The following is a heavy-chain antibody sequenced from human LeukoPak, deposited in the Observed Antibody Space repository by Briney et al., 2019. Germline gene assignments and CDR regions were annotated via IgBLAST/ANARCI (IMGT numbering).Heavy chain of an antibody. V-gene: IGHV3-23*01. J-gene: IGHJ4*02. CDR3: ATRYCSGGRCYAGY. CDR2: ISDRGGST. Sequence: GGSLRLSCAASGFTFSSYVMSWVRQAPGKGLEWVSTISDRGGSTFYADSVKGRFTVSRDKSKNTLYLQMDSLRAEDTAVYYCATRYCSGGRCYAGYWGQGTLVTVSS. D-gene: IGHD2-15*01. CDR1: GFTFSSYV.